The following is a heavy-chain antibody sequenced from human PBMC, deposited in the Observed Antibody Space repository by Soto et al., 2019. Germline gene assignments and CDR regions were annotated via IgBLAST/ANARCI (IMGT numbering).Heavy chain of an antibody. J-gene: IGHJ5*02. Sequence: SETLSLTCAVYGGSFSGYNWSWIRQPPGKGLEWIGEINHSGSTNYNPSLKIRVTISVDTSKNHFSLKLSSVTAADTAVYYFARRSHGYCSSTSCYQTNWFDPWGQGTLVTVSS. D-gene: IGHD2-2*01. CDR3: ARRSHGYCSSTSCYQTNWFDP. CDR1: GGSFSGYN. CDR2: INHSGST. V-gene: IGHV4-34*01.